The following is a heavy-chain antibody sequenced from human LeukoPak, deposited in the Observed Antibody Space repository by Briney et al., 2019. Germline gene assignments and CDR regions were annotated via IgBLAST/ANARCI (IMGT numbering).Heavy chain of an antibody. V-gene: IGHV4-39*07. CDR2: IYYSGST. D-gene: IGHD5-12*01. CDR3: ASNRMVARPYYFDY. Sequence: SETLSLTCTVSGGSISSSSYYWGWIRQPPGKGLEWIGSIYYSGSTYYNPSLKSRVTISVDTSKNQFSLKLSSVTAADTAVYYCASNRMVARPYYFDYWGQGTLVTVSS. J-gene: IGHJ4*02. CDR1: GGSISSSSYY.